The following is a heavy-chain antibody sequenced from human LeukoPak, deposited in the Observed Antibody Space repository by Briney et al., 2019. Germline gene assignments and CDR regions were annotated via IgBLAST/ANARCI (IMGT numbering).Heavy chain of an antibody. CDR1: GGSISSYY. Sequence: SETLSLTCTVSGGSISSYYWSWIRQPPGKGLEWIGYIYYSGSTNYNTSLKSRVTISVDTSKNQFSLKLSSVAAADTAVYYCARGRGGANWFDPWGQGTLVTVSS. CDR2: IYYSGST. V-gene: IGHV4-59*01. D-gene: IGHD2-15*01. J-gene: IGHJ5*02. CDR3: ARGRGGANWFDP.